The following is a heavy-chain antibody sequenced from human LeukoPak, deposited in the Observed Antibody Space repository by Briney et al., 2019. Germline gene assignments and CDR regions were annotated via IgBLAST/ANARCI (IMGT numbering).Heavy chain of an antibody. CDR2: INHSGST. CDR1: GGSFSGYY. V-gene: IGHV4-34*01. CDR3: ARTPYCSGGSCYSRTQTYYYYYMDV. J-gene: IGHJ6*03. D-gene: IGHD2-15*01. Sequence: SETLSLTCAVYGGSFSGYYWSWIRQPPGKGLEWIGEINHSGSTNYNPSLKSRVTISVDTSKNQFSLKLSSVTAADTAVHYCARTPYCSGGSCYSRTQTYYYYYMDVWGKGTTVTISS.